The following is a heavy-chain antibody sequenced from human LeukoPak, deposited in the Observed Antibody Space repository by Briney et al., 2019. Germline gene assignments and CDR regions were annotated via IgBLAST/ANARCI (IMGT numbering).Heavy chain of an antibody. J-gene: IGHJ4*02. D-gene: IGHD3-16*01. Sequence: PGGSLRLSCVASGFIFSSYSVNWVRQAPGEGLEWVSSISSTSNYIYYADSVKGRFTISRDNAKNSLYLQMNSLRAEDTAVYYCAKPSDYIWGSYNYWGQGTLVTVSS. CDR2: ISSTSNYI. CDR1: GFIFSSYS. CDR3: AKPSDYIWGSYNY. V-gene: IGHV3-21*04.